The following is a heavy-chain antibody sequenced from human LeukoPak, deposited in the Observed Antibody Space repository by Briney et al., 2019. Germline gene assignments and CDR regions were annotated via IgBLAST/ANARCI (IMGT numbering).Heavy chain of an antibody. Sequence: ASVKVSCKASGYTFTSYGISCVREAPRQGLEWMGWISAYNGNPNYAQKRQGRVTMTTDTSTSTAYMELRSLRSDGTAVYYCARSERITMIVVVIAAPNYYYGMDVWGQGTTVTVSS. CDR1: GYTFTSYG. D-gene: IGHD3-22*01. V-gene: IGHV1-18*01. CDR2: ISAYNGNP. CDR3: ARSERITMIVVVIAAPNYYYGMDV. J-gene: IGHJ6*02.